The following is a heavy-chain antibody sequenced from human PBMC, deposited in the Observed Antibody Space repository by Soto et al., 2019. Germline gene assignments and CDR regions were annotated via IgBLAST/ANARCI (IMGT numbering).Heavy chain of an antibody. D-gene: IGHD5-12*01. CDR2: INAGNGNT. CDR1: GYTFTSYA. J-gene: IGHJ4*02. Sequence: ASVKVSCKASGYTFTSYAMHWVRQAPGQRLEWMGWINAGNGNTKYSQKFQGRVTMTRDTSASTAYMELRSLRSDDTAVYYCARDHGGYDFPFDYWGQGTLVTVSS. CDR3: ARDHGGYDFPFDY. V-gene: IGHV1-3*01.